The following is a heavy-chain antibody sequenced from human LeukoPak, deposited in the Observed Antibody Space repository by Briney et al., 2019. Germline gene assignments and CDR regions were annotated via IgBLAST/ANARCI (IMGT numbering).Heavy chain of an antibody. CDR2: INAGSGNT. CDR1: GYSFTSYW. CDR3: ARDSGEYYFDY. Sequence: GESLKISCKGSGYSFTSYWISWVRQAPGQRLEWMGWINAGSGNTKYSQNFQGRVTISRDTSASTAYMELSSLTSEDTAVYYCARDSGEYYFDYWGQGTLVTVSS. V-gene: IGHV1-3*01. J-gene: IGHJ4*02. D-gene: IGHD2-15*01.